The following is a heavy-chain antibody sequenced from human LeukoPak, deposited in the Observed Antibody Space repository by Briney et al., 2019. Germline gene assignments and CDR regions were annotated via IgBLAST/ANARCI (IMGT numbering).Heavy chain of an antibody. Sequence: SVKVSCKASGGTFSSYAISWVRQALGQGLEWMGRIIPIFGTANYAQKFQGRVTITTDESTSTAYMELSSLTSEDTAVYYCASTHSSGGYDDWFDPWGQGTLVTVSS. CDR2: IIPIFGTA. V-gene: IGHV1-69*05. CDR3: ASTHSSGGYDDWFDP. J-gene: IGHJ5*02. D-gene: IGHD6-19*01. CDR1: GGTFSSYA.